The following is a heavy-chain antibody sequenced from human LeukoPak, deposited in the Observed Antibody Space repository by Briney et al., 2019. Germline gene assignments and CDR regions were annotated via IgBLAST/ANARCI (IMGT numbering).Heavy chain of an antibody. Sequence: SETLSLTCTVSGGSISSSSYYWGWIRQPPGKGLEWIGSIYYSGSTYYNPSLKSRVTISVDTSKNQFSLKLSSVTAADTAVYYCAREVVVAACDYWGQGTLVTVFS. CDR1: GGSISSSSYY. CDR2: IYYSGST. V-gene: IGHV4-39*07. D-gene: IGHD2-15*01. CDR3: AREVVVAACDY. J-gene: IGHJ4*02.